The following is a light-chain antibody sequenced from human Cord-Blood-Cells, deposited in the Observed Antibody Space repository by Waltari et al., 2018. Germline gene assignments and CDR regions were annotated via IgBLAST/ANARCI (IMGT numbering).Light chain of an antibody. J-gene: IGKJ5*01. Sequence: EIVLTQSPATLSLSPGERATLSCRVSQSVSSYLAWYQQKPGQAPRLLTYDASNRATGIPARFSGSGSGTDFTLTSSSLEPEDFAVYYCQQRSNWPTFGQGTRLEIK. V-gene: IGKV3-11*01. CDR2: DAS. CDR3: QQRSNWPT. CDR1: QSVSSY.